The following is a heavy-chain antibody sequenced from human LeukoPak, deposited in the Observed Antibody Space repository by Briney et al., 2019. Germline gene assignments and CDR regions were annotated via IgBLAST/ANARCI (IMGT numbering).Heavy chain of an antibody. J-gene: IGHJ4*02. CDR1: GYSFTSYW. V-gene: IGHV5-51*01. D-gene: IGHD2-2*01. CDR3: ARRGRGICSSTSCLFDY. Sequence: GEPLKISCKGSGYSFTSYWIAWVRQMPGKGLEWMGIIYPADSDIKYSPSFQGQVTISADKSISTAYLQWSSLKASDTAMYYCARRGRGICSSTSCLFDYWGQGTLVTVSS. CDR2: IYPADSDI.